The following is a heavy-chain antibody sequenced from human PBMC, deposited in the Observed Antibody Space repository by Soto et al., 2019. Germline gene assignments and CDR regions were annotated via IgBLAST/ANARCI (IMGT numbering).Heavy chain of an antibody. Sequence: EVQLLESGGGLVQPGGSLRLSCAASGFTFSSYAMSWVRQAPGKGLEWVSAICGSGGRTYYADSVKGRFTISRDNSKNTLYLQMNSLRAEDTAVYDCAKVGCGGSCYSIDYWGQGTLVTVSS. V-gene: IGHV3-23*01. CDR1: GFTFSSYA. CDR3: AKVGCGGSCYSIDY. J-gene: IGHJ4*02. D-gene: IGHD2-15*01. CDR2: ICGSGGRT.